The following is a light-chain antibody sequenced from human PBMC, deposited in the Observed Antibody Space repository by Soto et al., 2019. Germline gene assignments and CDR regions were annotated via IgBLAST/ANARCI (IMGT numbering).Light chain of an antibody. CDR2: RNN. J-gene: IGLJ2*01. V-gene: IGLV1-47*01. Sequence: QSVLTQPPSVSATPGQRVTISCSGSSSNIGTYYVYWYQQLPGTAPKVLIYRNNQRPSGVPDRFSGSKSGTSASLAISGLRSDDEADYYCAAWDDSPSGHVVFGGGTKLTVL. CDR1: SSNIGTYY. CDR3: AAWDDSPSGHVV.